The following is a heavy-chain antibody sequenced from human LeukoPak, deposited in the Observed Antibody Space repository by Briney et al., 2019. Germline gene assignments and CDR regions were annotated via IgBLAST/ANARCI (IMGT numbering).Heavy chain of an antibody. J-gene: IGHJ4*02. V-gene: IGHV1-2*02. CDR3: ARDLYSSSSGGGSYVDY. D-gene: IGHD6-13*01. CDR2: INPNSGGT. CDR1: GYTSTGYY. Sequence: ASVKVSCKASGYTSTGYYMHWVRQAPGQGLEWMGWINPNSGGTNYAQKFQGRVTMTRDTSISTAYMELSRLRSDDTAVYYCARDLYSSSSGGGSYVDYWGQGTLVTVSS.